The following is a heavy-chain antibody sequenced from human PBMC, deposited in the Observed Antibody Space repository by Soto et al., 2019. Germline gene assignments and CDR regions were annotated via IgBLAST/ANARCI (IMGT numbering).Heavy chain of an antibody. CDR2: ISSNGGGT. CDR1: GFTFSSYA. Sequence: EVQLVESGGGLVQPGGSLRLSCAASGFTFSSYAMHWVRQAPGKGLEYVSAISSNGGGTYYAYSVKGRFTISRDNSKNTLYLQIGSLGAEDMAVYYCARQMGHYDYVWGSYAFDIWGQGTMVTVSS. V-gene: IGHV3-64*01. J-gene: IGHJ3*02. D-gene: IGHD3-16*01. CDR3: ARQMGHYDYVWGSYAFDI.